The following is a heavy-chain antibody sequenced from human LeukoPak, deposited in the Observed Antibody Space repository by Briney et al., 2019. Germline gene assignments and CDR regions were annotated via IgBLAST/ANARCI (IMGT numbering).Heavy chain of an antibody. CDR3: AREISSIVGAGGFDP. Sequence: ASVKVSCKASGYTFTSYGISWVRQAPGQGLEWMGWISAYNGNTNYAQKLQGRVAMTTDTSTSTAYMELRSLRSDDTAVYYCAREISSIVGAGGFDPWGQGTLVTVSS. CDR2: ISAYNGNT. V-gene: IGHV1-18*01. CDR1: GYTFTSYG. J-gene: IGHJ5*02. D-gene: IGHD1-26*01.